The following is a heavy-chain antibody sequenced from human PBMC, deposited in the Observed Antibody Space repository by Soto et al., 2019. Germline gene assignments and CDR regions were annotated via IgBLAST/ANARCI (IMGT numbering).Heavy chain of an antibody. CDR3: ARAWSSSWYYYYYGMDV. Sequence: ASVKVSCKASGYTFTSYDINWVRQATGQGLEWMGWMNPNSGNTGYAQKFQGRVTMTRSTSISTAYMELSSLRSEDTAVYYCARAWSSSWYYYYYGMDVWGQGTTVTVSS. D-gene: IGHD6-13*01. CDR2: MNPNSGNT. V-gene: IGHV1-8*01. CDR1: GYTFTSYD. J-gene: IGHJ6*02.